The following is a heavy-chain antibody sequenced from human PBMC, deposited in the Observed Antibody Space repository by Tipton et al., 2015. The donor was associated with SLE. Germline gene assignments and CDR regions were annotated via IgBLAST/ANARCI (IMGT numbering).Heavy chain of an antibody. CDR2: IYYIGSGST. Sequence: TLSLTCTVSGGSVSSVGYYWSWIRLQPGKGLEWIGYIYYIGSGSTPYNPSLKSRLTISVDTSKNQFSLKLSSVTAADTAVYYYARDRSRGYGSFDDWGQGTLVTVSS. V-gene: IGHV4-31*03. CDR3: ARDRSRGYGSFDD. D-gene: IGHD5-12*01. J-gene: IGHJ4*02. CDR1: GGSVSSVGYY.